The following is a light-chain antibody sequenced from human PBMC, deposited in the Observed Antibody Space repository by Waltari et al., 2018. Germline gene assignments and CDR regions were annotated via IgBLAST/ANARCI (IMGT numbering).Light chain of an antibody. CDR3: QEYYTSMYT. CDR1: QTIFYTSNKKTY. Sequence: IVMTQSPDSLAVSLGERATVNCKSSQTIFYTSNKKTYLAWYHQKPRQPPKLLIYWASTRQYGVPDRFSGSGSGTDFTLTISSLQAEDVAVYYCQEYYTSMYTFGQGTKLEIK. V-gene: IGKV4-1*01. CDR2: WAS. J-gene: IGKJ2*01.